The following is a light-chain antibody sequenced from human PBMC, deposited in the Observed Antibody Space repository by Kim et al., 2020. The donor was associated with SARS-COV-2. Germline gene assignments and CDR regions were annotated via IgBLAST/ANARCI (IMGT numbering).Light chain of an antibody. CDR2: DVT. CDR3: CSFAGSYNLI. CDR1: GSDVGGYNY. V-gene: IGLV2-11*01. J-gene: IGLJ2*01. Sequence: GQSVTISCIGTGSDVGGYNYVSWYQHHPGKAPQLIIYDVTKRPSGVPGRFSGSKSGNTASLTISGLQTEDEADYHCCSFAGSYNLIFGGGTQLTVL.